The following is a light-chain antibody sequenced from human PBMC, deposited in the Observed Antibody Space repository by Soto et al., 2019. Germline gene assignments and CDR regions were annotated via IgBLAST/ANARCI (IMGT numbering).Light chain of an antibody. CDR2: WAS. Sequence: DIVMTQSPDSLAVSLGEWATINCKSSQTVLYSSNNKNYLAWYQQKPRQPPKLLIYWASTREAGVPDRFGGSGSVSDFTLTISSLQAEDVAVYYCQQYYDTPYTFGQGTKLEIK. CDR3: QQYYDTPYT. J-gene: IGKJ2*01. V-gene: IGKV4-1*01. CDR1: QTVLYSSNNKNY.